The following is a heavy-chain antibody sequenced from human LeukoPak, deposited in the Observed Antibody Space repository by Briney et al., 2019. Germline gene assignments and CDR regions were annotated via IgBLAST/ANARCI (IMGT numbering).Heavy chain of an antibody. D-gene: IGHD2-2*01. Sequence: SETLSLTCTVSGGSISSYYWGWIRQPPGKELECIGYIYYSGSTYYNPSLKSRVTISVDTSKNQFSLKLSSVTAADTAVYYCARDEADIVVVPAAMPRWYFDLWGRGTLVTVSS. V-gene: IGHV4-59*12. CDR2: IYYSGST. CDR3: ARDEADIVVVPAAMPRWYFDL. J-gene: IGHJ2*01. CDR1: GGSISSYY.